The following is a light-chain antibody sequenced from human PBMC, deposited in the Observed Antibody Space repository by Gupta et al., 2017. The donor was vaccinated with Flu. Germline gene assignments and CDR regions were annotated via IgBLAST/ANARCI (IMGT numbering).Light chain of an antibody. CDR2: EVN. J-gene: IGLJ2*01. CDR3: SSYEGSNNFVV. V-gene: IGLV2-8*01. CDR1: SSDVGDSNY. Sequence: QSALTQPPSASGSPGQSVPISCTGSSSDVGDSNYVSWYQQHPDKAPKLMIFEVNKRPSGVPDRFSGSKSANTASLTVSGLQAEDEADYYCSSYEGSNNFVVFVGGTKLTVL.